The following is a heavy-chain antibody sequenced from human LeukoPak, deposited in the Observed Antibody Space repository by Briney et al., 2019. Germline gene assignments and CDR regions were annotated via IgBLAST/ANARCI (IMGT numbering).Heavy chain of an antibody. CDR2: INWNGGKT. CDR3: GKDMSPGGLDN. J-gene: IGHJ4*02. CDR1: GFTFDDYG. Sequence: GGSLRLSCAASGFTFDDYGMSWVRQAPGKGLEWVSGINWNGGKTGYADSVKGRFTISRDNAKNSLYLQMNSLRAEDTALYYCGKDMSPGGLDNWGQGTLVTVSS. D-gene: IGHD3-10*01. V-gene: IGHV3-20*04.